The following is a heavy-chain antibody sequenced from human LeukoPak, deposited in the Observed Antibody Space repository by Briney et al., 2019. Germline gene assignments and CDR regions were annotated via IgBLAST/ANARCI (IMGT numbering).Heavy chain of an antibody. CDR2: LTSSSSFI. Sequence: KPGGSLRLSCAASGFTFSSYSMNWVRQAPGKGLEWVSSLTSSSSFIYYADSVKGRFTISRDNAQNSLHLQMNSLRADDTAVYFCVRDGRTRQNESDIYYYGLDVWGQGTTVTVSS. CDR1: GFTFSSYS. CDR3: VRDGRTRQNESDIYYYGLDV. J-gene: IGHJ6*02. D-gene: IGHD1-1*01. V-gene: IGHV3-21*04.